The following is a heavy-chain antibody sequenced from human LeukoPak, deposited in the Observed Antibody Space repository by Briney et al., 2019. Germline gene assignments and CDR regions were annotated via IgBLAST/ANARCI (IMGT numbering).Heavy chain of an antibody. D-gene: IGHD1-26*01. CDR1: VGSISTYY. Sequence: SETLSLTCTVSVGSISTYYWSCIRQPPGKGLEWIGYIYYSGSTNYNPYLKSRVTISVDTSKNQFSLKLSSVTAADTAVYYCARAVGGAVGYWGQGTLVTVSS. CDR2: IYYSGST. CDR3: ARAVGGAVGY. J-gene: IGHJ4*02. V-gene: IGHV4-59*01.